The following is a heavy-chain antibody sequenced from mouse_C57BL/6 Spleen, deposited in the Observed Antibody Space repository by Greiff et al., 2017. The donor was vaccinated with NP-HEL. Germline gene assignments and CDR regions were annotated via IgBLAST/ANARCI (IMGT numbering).Heavy chain of an antibody. D-gene: IGHD1-1*01. Sequence: QVQLQQSGAELVKPGASVKLSCKASGYTFTSYWMQWVKQRPGQGLEWIGEIDPSDSYTNYNQKFKGKATLTVDTSSSTAYMQLSSLTSEDSAVYYCARDYGSSYHWYFDVWGTGTTVTVSS. V-gene: IGHV1-50*01. CDR3: ARDYGSSYHWYFDV. J-gene: IGHJ1*03. CDR1: GYTFTSYW. CDR2: IDPSDSYT.